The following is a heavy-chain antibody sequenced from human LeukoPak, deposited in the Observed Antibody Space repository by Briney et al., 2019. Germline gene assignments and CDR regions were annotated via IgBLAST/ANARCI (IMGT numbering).Heavy chain of an antibody. CDR1: GFTVSSHY. J-gene: IGHJ4*02. V-gene: IGHV3-53*01. D-gene: IGHD3-10*01. CDR2: IDSGGTT. Sequence: QPGGSLRLSCAASGFTVSSHYMTWVRQAPGKGLEWVSVIDSGGTTYYADSVKGRFTISRDTSKNTLYLQMNSLRAEDTAVYYCARGTTMVHRYDYWGQGTLVTVSS. CDR3: ARGTTMVHRYDY.